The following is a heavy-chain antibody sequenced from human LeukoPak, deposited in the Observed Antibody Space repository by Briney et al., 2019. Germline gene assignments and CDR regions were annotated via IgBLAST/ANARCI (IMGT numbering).Heavy chain of an antibody. D-gene: IGHD3-10*01. CDR2: ISAYNGNT. Sequence: ASVKVSCKASGYTFTSYGISWVRQAPGQGLEWMGWISAYNGNTNYAQKLQGRVTMTTDTSTSTAYMELRSLRSDDTAVYYYARANYGSGSYSLGYWGQGTLVTVSS. V-gene: IGHV1-18*01. J-gene: IGHJ4*02. CDR3: ARANYGSGSYSLGY. CDR1: GYTFTSYG.